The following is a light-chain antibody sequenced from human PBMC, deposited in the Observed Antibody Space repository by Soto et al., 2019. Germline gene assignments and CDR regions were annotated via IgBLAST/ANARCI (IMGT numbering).Light chain of an antibody. Sequence: EIVLTQSPGTLSLSPGERTTLSCRASRTVTSNYLAWYQQNPGQAPRLLIYGASTRATGIPDRFSGSGSGTDFSLTISRLEPEDFAVYYCQQYGSSPRTFGQGTMVEIK. CDR1: RTVTSNY. CDR2: GAS. V-gene: IGKV3-20*01. J-gene: IGKJ1*01. CDR3: QQYGSSPRT.